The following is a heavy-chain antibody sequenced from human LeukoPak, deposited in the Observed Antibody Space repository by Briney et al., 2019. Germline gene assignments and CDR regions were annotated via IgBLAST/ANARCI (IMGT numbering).Heavy chain of an antibody. CDR3: AIGIVVVAAPFDYMDV. V-gene: IGHV1-2*02. J-gene: IGHJ6*03. D-gene: IGHD2-2*01. Sequence: GASVKLSCTASGYTFTGYYMHWVRQAPRQRLEWMGWINPNRGGTNYAQKLQGRVTMTRDTSIRTTYMELSRLRSGNTAVYYCAIGIVVVAAPFDYMDVWGKGTTVTVSS. CDR2: INPNRGGT. CDR1: GYTFTGYY.